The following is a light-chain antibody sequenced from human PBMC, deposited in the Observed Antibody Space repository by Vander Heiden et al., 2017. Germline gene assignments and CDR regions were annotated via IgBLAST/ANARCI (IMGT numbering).Light chain of an antibody. CDR1: QSVSSYY. Sequence: ALTQSPGTPSLSPGERATLPCRASQSVSSYYLAWYQQKPGQAPRLLIYDTSTRAAGIPDRFSGSGSGTDFTLAISRLEPEDFAVYYCQQFGTSLYTFGQGTKLEIK. CDR2: DTS. CDR3: QQFGTSLYT. V-gene: IGKV3-20*01. J-gene: IGKJ2*01.